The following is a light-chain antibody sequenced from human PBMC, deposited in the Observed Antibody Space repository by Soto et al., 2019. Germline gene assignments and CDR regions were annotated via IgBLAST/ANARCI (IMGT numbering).Light chain of an antibody. CDR3: QQFHSFSPT. CDR2: KAS. Sequence: TQSPSTLSASVGDRVTITCRASQSISSWLAWYQQKPGKAPKLLIYKASSLESGVPSRFSGSGSGTEFTLTISSLQPDDFATYYCQQFHSFSPTFGQGTKVEIK. CDR1: QSISSW. J-gene: IGKJ1*01. V-gene: IGKV1-5*03.